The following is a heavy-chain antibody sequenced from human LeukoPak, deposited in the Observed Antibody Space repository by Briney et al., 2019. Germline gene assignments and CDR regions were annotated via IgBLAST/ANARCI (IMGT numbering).Heavy chain of an antibody. CDR1: GCTFTSYA. CDR2: INAGNGNT. D-gene: IGHD3-16*02. J-gene: IGHJ4*02. V-gene: IGHV1-3*01. CDR3: ATGEYYDYVWGSYRFAYYFDY. Sequence: ASVKVSCKASGCTFTSYAMHWVRQAPGQRLEWMGWINAGNGNTKYSQKFQGRVTMTEDTSTDTAYMELSSLRSEDTAVYYCATGEYYDYVWGSYRFAYYFDYWGQGTLVTVSS.